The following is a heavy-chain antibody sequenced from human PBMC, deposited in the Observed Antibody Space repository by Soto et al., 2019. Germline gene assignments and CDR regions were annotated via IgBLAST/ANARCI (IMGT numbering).Heavy chain of an antibody. D-gene: IGHD6-13*01. CDR1: GGTFSSYA. CDR3: ARYYYLGSSSTGWFDP. V-gene: IGHV1-69*13. J-gene: IGHJ5*02. Sequence: ASVKVSCKASGGTFSSYAISWVRQAPGQGLEWMGGIIPIFGTANYAQKFQGRVTITADESTSTAYMELSSLRSEDTAVYYCARYYYLGSSSTGWFDPWGQGTLVTVSS. CDR2: IIPIFGTA.